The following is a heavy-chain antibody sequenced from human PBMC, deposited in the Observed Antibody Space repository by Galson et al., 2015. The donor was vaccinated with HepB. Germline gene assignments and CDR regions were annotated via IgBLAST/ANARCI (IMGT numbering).Heavy chain of an antibody. V-gene: IGHV1-69*13. Sequence: SVKVSCKASGYTFTGYYMHWVRQAPGQGLEWMGGIIPIFGTANYAQKFQGRVTITADESTSTAYMELSSLRPEDTAVYYCARGGLNGSPWYFDYWGQGTLVTVSS. CDR3: ARGGLNGSPWYFDY. D-gene: IGHD5-24*01. CDR1: GYTFTGYY. CDR2: IIPIFGTA. J-gene: IGHJ4*02.